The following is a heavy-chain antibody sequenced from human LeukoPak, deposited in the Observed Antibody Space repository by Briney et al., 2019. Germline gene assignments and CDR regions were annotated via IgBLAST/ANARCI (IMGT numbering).Heavy chain of an antibody. D-gene: IGHD1-1*01. V-gene: IGHV4-39*01. CDR2: IYYSGST. Sequence: SETLSLTCTVSGGSISSSSYYWGWIRQPPGKGLEWIGSIYYSGSTYYNPSLKSRVTISVDTSKNQFSLKLSSVTAADTAVYYCARKKSGTGAFDIWGQGTMVTVSS. CDR1: GGSISSSSYY. CDR3: ARKKSGTGAFDI. J-gene: IGHJ3*02.